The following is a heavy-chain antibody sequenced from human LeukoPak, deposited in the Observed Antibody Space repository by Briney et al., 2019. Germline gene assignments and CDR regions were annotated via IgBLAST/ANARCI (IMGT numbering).Heavy chain of an antibody. V-gene: IGHV3-21*01. J-gene: IGHJ4*02. Sequence: GGSLRLSCAASGFTFSSYSMNWVRQAPGKGLEWVSSISSSSSYKYYADSVNGRFTISRDNAKNSLYLQMNSLRAEDTAVYYCARARYCSSTSCRGYFHYWGQGTLVTVSS. CDR1: GFTFSSYS. CDR2: ISSSSSYK. D-gene: IGHD2-2*01. CDR3: ARARYCSSTSCRGYFHY.